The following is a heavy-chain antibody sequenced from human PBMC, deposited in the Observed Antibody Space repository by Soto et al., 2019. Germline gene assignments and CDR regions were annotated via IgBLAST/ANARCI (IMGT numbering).Heavy chain of an antibody. V-gene: IGHV4-59*01. Sequence: QVQLQESGPGLVKPAETLSLTCSVSGGSISDYQWNWIRQPPGKGLEWIGYIYYSVRTNYNPSLKSRVNQSLDTSTKQFSLRLRSVTAADKAVYYCARMRGFGEISPYFDSWGQGTLVTVSS. J-gene: IGHJ4*02. CDR1: GGSISDYQ. CDR3: ARMRGFGEISPYFDS. CDR2: IYYSVRT. D-gene: IGHD3-16*02.